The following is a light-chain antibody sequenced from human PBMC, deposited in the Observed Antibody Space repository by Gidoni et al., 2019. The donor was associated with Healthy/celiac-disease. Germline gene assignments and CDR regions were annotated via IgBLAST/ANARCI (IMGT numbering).Light chain of an antibody. CDR3: QQYNSYSPRDT. CDR2: DAS. Sequence: DIQMTQSPSTLSASVGDRVTITCRASQSISSWLAWYQQKPGKAPKLLIYDASSLESGVPSRVSGSGSGTEFTLTISSLQPDDFATYYCQQYNSYSPRDTFGQGTKLEIK. CDR1: QSISSW. V-gene: IGKV1-5*01. J-gene: IGKJ2*01.